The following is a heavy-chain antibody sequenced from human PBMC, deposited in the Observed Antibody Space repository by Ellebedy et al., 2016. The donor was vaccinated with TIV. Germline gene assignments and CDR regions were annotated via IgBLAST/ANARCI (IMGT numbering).Heavy chain of an antibody. D-gene: IGHD6-6*01. Sequence: GESLKISXAASGFTFSSYNMNWVRQAPGKGLEWVSCISSSSSYIYYADSVKGRFTISRDNAKNSLYLQMNSLRVEDTAVYYCLRYSPSSNFDCWGQGTLVTVSS. J-gene: IGHJ4*02. CDR2: ISSSSSYI. CDR1: GFTFSSYN. CDR3: LRYSPSSNFDC. V-gene: IGHV3-21*01.